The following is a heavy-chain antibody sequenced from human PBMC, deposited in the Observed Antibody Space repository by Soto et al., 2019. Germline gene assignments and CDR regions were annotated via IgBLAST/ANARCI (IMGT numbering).Heavy chain of an antibody. CDR3: ARVFNYDYGDYEADAFDI. J-gene: IGHJ3*02. V-gene: IGHV4-59*01. D-gene: IGHD4-17*01. CDR2: IYYSGST. Sequence: SETLSLTCTVSGVSISSYYWSWIRQPPGKGLEWIGYIYYSGSTNYNPSLKSRVTISVDTSKNQFSLKLSSVTAADTAVYYCARVFNYDYGDYEADAFDIWGQGTMVTVSS. CDR1: GVSISSYY.